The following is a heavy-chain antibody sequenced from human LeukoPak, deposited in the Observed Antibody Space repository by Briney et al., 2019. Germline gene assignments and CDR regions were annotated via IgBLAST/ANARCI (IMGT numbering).Heavy chain of an antibody. V-gene: IGHV3-21*01. CDR3: ARGPGIAVAPLQH. D-gene: IGHD6-19*01. CDR2: ISGSRSDI. CDR1: GFTLSTYS. Sequence: GGSLRLSCAVSGFTLSTYSMSWVRQAPGKGLEWVSSISGSRSDIYYADSVKGRFAISSDNAKNSLYLQMNSLRAEDTAVYYCARGPGIAVAPLQHWGQGTLVTVSS. J-gene: IGHJ1*01.